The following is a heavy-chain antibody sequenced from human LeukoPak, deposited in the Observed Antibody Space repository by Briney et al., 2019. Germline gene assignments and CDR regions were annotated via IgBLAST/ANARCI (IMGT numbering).Heavy chain of an antibody. CDR3: ASGGSYNWFDP. CDR2: IYYSGST. V-gene: IGHV4-59*11. J-gene: IGHJ5*02. D-gene: IGHD1-26*01. CDR1: GGSISSHY. Sequence: SETLSLTCTVSGGSISSHYWSWIRQPPGKGLEWIGYIYYSGSTNYNPSLKSRVTISVDTSKNQFSLKLSSVTAADTAVYYCASGGSYNWFDPWGQGTLVTVSS.